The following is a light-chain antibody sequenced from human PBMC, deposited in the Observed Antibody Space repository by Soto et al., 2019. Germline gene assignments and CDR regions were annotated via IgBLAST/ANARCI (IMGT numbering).Light chain of an antibody. J-gene: IGKJ1*01. CDR3: QQYNNWWT. Sequence: EIVMTQSQATLSVSPGERATLSCSASQSVNSNLAWYQQKPGQAPRLLIYGASTRATGIPARFSGSGSGTEFTLTMSSLQSEDFAVYYCQQYNNWWTFGQGTKVEIK. CDR2: GAS. V-gene: IGKV3-15*01. CDR1: QSVNSN.